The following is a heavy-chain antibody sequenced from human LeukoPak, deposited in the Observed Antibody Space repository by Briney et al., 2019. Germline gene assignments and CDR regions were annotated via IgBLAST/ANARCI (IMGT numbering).Heavy chain of an antibody. CDR1: GFTVSSNY. Sequence: GGSLRLSCAAAGFTVSSNYVSWVRQAPGKGLEWVSSTYSGGLTYYADSVKGRFTISRDNSKNSLYLQMNSLRANDTAIYYCEADPGDYWGQGTLVTVSS. CDR2: TYSGGLT. D-gene: IGHD2-15*01. V-gene: IGHV3-66*01. J-gene: IGHJ4*02. CDR3: EADPGDY.